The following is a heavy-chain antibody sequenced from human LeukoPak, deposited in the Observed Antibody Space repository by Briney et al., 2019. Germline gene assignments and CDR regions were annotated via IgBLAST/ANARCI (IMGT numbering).Heavy chain of an antibody. J-gene: IGHJ4*02. CDR2: IYPGDSDT. CDR3: TIRAYSYEYFDF. CDR1: GYTFTNSW. D-gene: IGHD5-18*01. Sequence: PGESLQISCKGSGYTFTNSWIGWVRQPPGKGLEWMGSIYPGDSDTRYSPSFQGQVTISVDKSISTAYLQWSSLKASNTAMYYCTIRAYSYEYFDFWGQGTPVTVSS. V-gene: IGHV5-51*01.